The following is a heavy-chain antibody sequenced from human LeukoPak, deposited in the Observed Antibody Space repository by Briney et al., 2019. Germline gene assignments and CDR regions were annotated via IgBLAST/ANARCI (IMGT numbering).Heavy chain of an antibody. Sequence: GSLRLSCAASGFTFSTYNMNWVRQAPGKGLEWVSSISSSSSNIYYVDSVKGRFTISRDNAKNSLYLQMNSLRAEDTAVYYCARGPYNWNYINFDYWGQEPWSPSPQ. D-gene: IGHD1-7*01. CDR2: ISSSSSNI. J-gene: IGHJ4*01. CDR3: ARGPYNWNYINFDY. CDR1: GFTFSTYN. V-gene: IGHV3-21*01.